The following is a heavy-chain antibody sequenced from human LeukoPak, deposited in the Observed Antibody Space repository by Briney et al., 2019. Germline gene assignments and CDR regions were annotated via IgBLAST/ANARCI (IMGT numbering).Heavy chain of an antibody. CDR2: ISSSSSYI. J-gene: IGHJ4*02. CDR3: ARDAPPTPGYSSGHDY. V-gene: IGHV3-21*01. D-gene: IGHD6-19*01. CDR1: GFTFSSYS. Sequence: PGGSLRLSCAASGFTFSSYSMNWVRQAPGKGQEWVSSISSSSSYIYYADSVKGRFTISRDNAKNSLYLQMNSLRAEDTAVYYCARDAPPTPGYSSGHDYWGQGTLVTVSS.